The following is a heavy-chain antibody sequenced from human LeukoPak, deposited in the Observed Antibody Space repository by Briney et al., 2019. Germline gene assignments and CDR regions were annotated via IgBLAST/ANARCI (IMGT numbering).Heavy chain of an antibody. CDR1: GFTFSTYW. D-gene: IGHD3-22*01. Sequence: GGSLRLSCAASGFTFSTYWMHWVRQAPGKGLVWVSHINSDGRNTTYADSVTGRFTISRDNAKNSLYLQMNSLRAEDTAVYYCAKSRYYDSSGYCLDYWGQGTLVTVSS. J-gene: IGHJ4*02. CDR2: INSDGRNT. V-gene: IGHV3-74*01. CDR3: AKSRYYDSSGYCLDY.